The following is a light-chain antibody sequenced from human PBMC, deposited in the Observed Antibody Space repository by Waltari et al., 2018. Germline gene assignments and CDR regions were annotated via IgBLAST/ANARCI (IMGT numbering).Light chain of an antibody. J-gene: IGKJ1*01. CDR2: GAS. CDR1: QSVSGA. Sequence: EVVLTQSPGTLSLSPGERATLSCRASQSVSGALAWYQQNPGQAPRLLIYGASNRATGIPDRFSGSGSGTDFSLIISRLEPEDFAVYYCQHYVSLPVTFGQGTKVEIK. V-gene: IGKV3-20*01. CDR3: QHYVSLPVT.